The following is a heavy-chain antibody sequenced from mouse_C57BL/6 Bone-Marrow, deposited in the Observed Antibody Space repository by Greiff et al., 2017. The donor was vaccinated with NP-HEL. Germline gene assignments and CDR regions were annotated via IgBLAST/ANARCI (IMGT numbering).Heavy chain of an antibody. D-gene: IGHD1-1*01. CDR3: TTWEYYGSSPWFAY. V-gene: IGHV14-1*01. CDR2: IAPEDGDK. CDR1: GFNIKDYY. Sequence: VQLQQSGAELVRPGASVTLSCTASGFNIKDYYMHWVKQRPEQGQEWIGRIAPEDGDKENAPKFQGKATMTADTYSNTAYLQLSSLTSEDTAVYYCTTWEYYGSSPWFAYWGQGTLVTVSA. J-gene: IGHJ3*01.